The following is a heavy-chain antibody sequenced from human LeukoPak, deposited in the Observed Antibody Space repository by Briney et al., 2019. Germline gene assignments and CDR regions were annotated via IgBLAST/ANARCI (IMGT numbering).Heavy chain of an antibody. CDR3: AKPPPDSSSWLFDY. CDR1: GFTFSSYG. CDR2: IRYDGSNK. J-gene: IGHJ4*02. V-gene: IGHV3-30*02. D-gene: IGHD6-13*01. Sequence: PGGSLRLSCAASGFTFSSYGMHWVRQAPGKGLEWVAFIRYDGSNKYYADSVKGRFTISRDNSKNTLYLQMNSLRVDDTAVYYCAKPPPDSSSWLFDYWGQGTLVTVSS.